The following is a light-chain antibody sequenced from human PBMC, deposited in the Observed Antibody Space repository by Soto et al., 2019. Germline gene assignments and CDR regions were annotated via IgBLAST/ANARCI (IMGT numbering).Light chain of an antibody. J-gene: IGKJ4*01. Sequence: DIQMTQSPSTLSGSVGDRVTITCRASQTISSWLAWYQQKPGKAPKLLIYKASTLKSGVPSRFSGSGSGTEFTLTISSLQPDDFATYYCQQYNSYSMLTFGGGTKVDIK. CDR3: QQYNSYSMLT. CDR1: QTISSW. CDR2: KAS. V-gene: IGKV1-5*03.